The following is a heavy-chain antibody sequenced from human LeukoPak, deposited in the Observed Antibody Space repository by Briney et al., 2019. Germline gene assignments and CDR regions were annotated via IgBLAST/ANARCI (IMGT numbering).Heavy chain of an antibody. Sequence: SETLSLTCTVSGGSISSSSYYWGWIRQPPGKGLEWIGSIYYSGSTYYNPSLKSRVTISVDTSKNQFSLKLSSVTAADTAVYYCASQGADYPFSFDYWGQGTLVTVSS. CDR3: ASQGADYPFSFDY. J-gene: IGHJ4*02. V-gene: IGHV4-39*01. CDR1: GGSISSSSYY. CDR2: IYYSGST. D-gene: IGHD2-21*01.